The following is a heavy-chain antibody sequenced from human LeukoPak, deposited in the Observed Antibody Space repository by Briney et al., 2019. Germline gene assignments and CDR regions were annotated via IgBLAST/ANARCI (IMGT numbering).Heavy chain of an antibody. Sequence: PGGSLRLSCAASGFTVSSNYMSWVRQAPGKGLEWVSVIYSGGSTYYADSVKGRFTISRDNSKNTLYLQINNLRAEDTAVYYCARVLLPSFDSTYYFDYWGQGTLVTVSS. V-gene: IGHV3-53*01. J-gene: IGHJ4*02. CDR1: GFTVSSNY. CDR3: ARVLLPSFDSTYYFDY. D-gene: IGHD2/OR15-2a*01. CDR2: IYSGGST.